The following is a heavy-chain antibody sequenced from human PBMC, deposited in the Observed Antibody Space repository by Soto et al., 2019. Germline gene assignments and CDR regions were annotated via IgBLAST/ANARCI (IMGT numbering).Heavy chain of an antibody. CDR2: INHSGST. CDR1: GGSFSGYY. J-gene: IGHJ3*02. CDR3: ARETYYDILTGYYFDAFDI. Sequence: QVQLQQWGAGLLKPSETLSLTCAVYGGSFSGYYWSWIRQPPGKGLEWIGEINHSGSTNYNPSLKSRVTISVDTSKNQFSLKLSSGTAADTAVYYCARETYYDILTGYYFDAFDIWGQGTMVTVSS. V-gene: IGHV4-34*01. D-gene: IGHD3-9*01.